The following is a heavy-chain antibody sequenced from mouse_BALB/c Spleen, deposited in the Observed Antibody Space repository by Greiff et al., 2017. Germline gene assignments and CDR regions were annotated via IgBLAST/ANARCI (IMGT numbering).Heavy chain of an antibody. Sequence: QVQLKQSGAELAKPGASVKMSCKASGYTFTSYWMHWVKQRPGQGLEWIGYINPSTGYTEYNQKFKDKATLTADKSSSTAYMQLSSLTSEDSAVYYCARSTMITLYAMDYWGQGTSVTVSS. D-gene: IGHD2-4*01. CDR2: INPSTGYT. CDR1: GYTFTSYW. CDR3: ARSTMITLYAMDY. V-gene: IGHV1-7*01. J-gene: IGHJ4*01.